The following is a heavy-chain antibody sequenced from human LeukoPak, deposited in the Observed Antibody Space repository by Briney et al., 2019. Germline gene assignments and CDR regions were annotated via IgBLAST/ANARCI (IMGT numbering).Heavy chain of an antibody. V-gene: IGHV4-34*01. CDR3: ARKHGSSWFSLFDY. CDR2: INHGGST. J-gene: IGHJ4*02. D-gene: IGHD6-13*01. Sequence: SETLSLTCVVYGGSFSGDYWSWIRQPPGKGLEWIGEINHGGSTNYNPSLRSRVTISLDTSKNEFSLKLSSVTAADTAVYYCARKHGSSWFSLFDYWGQGTLVTVSS. CDR1: GGSFSGDY.